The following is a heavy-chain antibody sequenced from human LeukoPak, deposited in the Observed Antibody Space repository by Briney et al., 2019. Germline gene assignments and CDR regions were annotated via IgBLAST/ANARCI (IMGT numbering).Heavy chain of an antibody. CDR3: ARDLVEMATIALDY. J-gene: IGHJ4*02. V-gene: IGHV4-4*07. CDR1: GRSISSYY. D-gene: IGHD5-24*01. Sequence: RPSQTLSLTCTLSGRSISSYYWGWIRQPAGKGLEWIGRIYTSGSTNYKHSLKSRVTMSVDTSKNQFSLKLSSVTAADTAVYYCARDLVEMATIALDYWGQGTLVTVSS. CDR2: IYTSGST.